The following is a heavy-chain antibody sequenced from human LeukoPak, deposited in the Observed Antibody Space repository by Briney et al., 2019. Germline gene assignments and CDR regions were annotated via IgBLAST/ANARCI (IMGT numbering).Heavy chain of an antibody. CDR2: IRSGGSNE. CDR3: ARDLGYSSGHGLDV. V-gene: IGHV3-30*02. D-gene: IGHD6-19*01. Sequence: GGSLRLSCAASGFTFTDSAMHGVRRAPGAGLEWVALIRSGGSNEYYADSVKGRFTIYRDNAKNMLYLQMNRLSAEDTAMYYCARDLGYSSGHGLDVWGQGTTVTVSS. J-gene: IGHJ6*02. CDR1: GFTFTDSA.